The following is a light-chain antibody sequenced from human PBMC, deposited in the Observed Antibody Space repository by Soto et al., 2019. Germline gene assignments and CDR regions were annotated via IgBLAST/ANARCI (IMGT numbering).Light chain of an antibody. CDR1: NIASKS. V-gene: IGLV3-21*02. J-gene: IGLJ1*01. Sequence: ELTQPPSVSVAPGQTARITCGGNNIASKSVHWYQQRPGQAPVLVLYDDSNRPSGIPARFSGSNSGSTATLTISSVEAGDEADYFCQVWDISSDQYLFGAGTKVTVL. CDR2: DDS. CDR3: QVWDISSDQYL.